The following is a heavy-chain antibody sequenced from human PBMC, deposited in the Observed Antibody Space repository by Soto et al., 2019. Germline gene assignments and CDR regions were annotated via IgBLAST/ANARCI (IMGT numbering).Heavy chain of an antibody. D-gene: IGHD3-10*01. CDR3: ARGGGTYGSYYYAMDV. Sequence: EVQLAESGGGLVQRGGSLRLSCEASGFTFSTYWMHWVRQAPGKGLVWVSRINSDGSSTNYADSVKGRFTISRDNAKNTLYLQMNSLGAEDTAVYYCARGGGTYGSYYYAMDVWGQGTTVTVSS. CDR1: GFTFSTYW. CDR2: INSDGSST. J-gene: IGHJ6*02. V-gene: IGHV3-74*01.